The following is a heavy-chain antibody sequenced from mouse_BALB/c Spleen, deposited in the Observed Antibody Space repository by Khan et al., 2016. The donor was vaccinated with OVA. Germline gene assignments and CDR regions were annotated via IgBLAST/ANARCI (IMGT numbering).Heavy chain of an antibody. J-gene: IGHJ2*01. Sequence: QIQLVQSGPELKKPGETVKISCKASGYTFTNYGLNWMNQAPGKGLKWMGWINTYTGEPTYADDFKGRFVFSLENSASTAYLQINNLKNEDMATYFCARSRGNYLLDYWGQGSTLTVSS. CDR3: ARSRGNYLLDY. V-gene: IGHV9-1*02. D-gene: IGHD2-1*01. CDR2: INTYTGEP. CDR1: GYTFTNYG.